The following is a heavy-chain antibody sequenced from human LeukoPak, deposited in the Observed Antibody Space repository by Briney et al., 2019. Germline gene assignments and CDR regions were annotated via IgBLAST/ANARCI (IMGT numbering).Heavy chain of an antibody. CDR1: GFTFSSYR. V-gene: IGHV3-7*03. D-gene: IGHD3-3*01. CDR2: IKQDGSQK. Sequence: GGSLRLSCAASGFTFSSYRMSWVRQAPGKGLEWVANIKQDGSQKYYVDSVKGRFTISRDNAKNSLYLQMNSLRAEDTAIYYCAKVALRFLEWPNNYYYMDVWGKGTTVTVSS. CDR3: AKVALRFLEWPNNYYYMDV. J-gene: IGHJ6*03.